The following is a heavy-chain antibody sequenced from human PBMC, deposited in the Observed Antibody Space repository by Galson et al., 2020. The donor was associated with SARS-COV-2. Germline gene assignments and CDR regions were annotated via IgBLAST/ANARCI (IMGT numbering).Heavy chain of an antibody. CDR2: INPSGGST. V-gene: IGHV1-46*01. D-gene: IGHD3-3*01. Sequence: GESLKISCKASGYTFTSYYMHWVRQAPGQGLEWMGIINPSGGSTSYAQKFQGRVTMTRDTSTSTVYMELSSLRSEDTAVYYCARDLRHYDFWSGLRGDYYYYMDVWGKGTTVTVSS. J-gene: IGHJ6*03. CDR3: ARDLRHYDFWSGLRGDYYYYMDV. CDR1: GYTFTSYY.